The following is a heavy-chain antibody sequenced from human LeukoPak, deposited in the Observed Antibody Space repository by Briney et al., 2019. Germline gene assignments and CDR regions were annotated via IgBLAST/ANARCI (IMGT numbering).Heavy chain of an antibody. CDR2: ISSSSSYI. CDR1: GFTVSSNY. D-gene: IGHD5-24*01. CDR3: ARGNGYSDYYYGMDV. J-gene: IGHJ6*02. Sequence: GGSLRLSCAASGFTVSSNYMSWVRQAPGKGVEWVSSISSSSSYIYYADSVKGRFTISRDNAKNSLYLQMNSLRAEDTAVYYCARGNGYSDYYYGMDVWGQGTTVTVSS. V-gene: IGHV3-21*01.